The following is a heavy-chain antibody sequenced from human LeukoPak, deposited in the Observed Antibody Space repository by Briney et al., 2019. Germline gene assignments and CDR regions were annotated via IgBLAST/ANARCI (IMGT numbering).Heavy chain of an antibody. D-gene: IGHD2-2*01. CDR3: ARPGTNWDPHDAFDI. Sequence: GESLKISCKGSGYSFTSYWIGWVRQMPGKGLEWMGIIYPGDSDTRYSPSFQGQVTISADKSISTAYLQWSSLKASDTAMYYCARPGTNWDPHDAFDIWGQGTMVTVSS. CDR1: GYSFTSYW. CDR2: IYPGDSDT. J-gene: IGHJ3*02. V-gene: IGHV5-51*01.